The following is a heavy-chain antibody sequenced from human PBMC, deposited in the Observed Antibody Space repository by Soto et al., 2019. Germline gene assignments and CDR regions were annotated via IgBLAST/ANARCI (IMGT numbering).Heavy chain of an antibody. CDR2: IIPIFGTA. Sequence: SVKVSCKASGGTFSSYAISWVRQAPGQGLEWMGGIIPIFGTANYAQKFRGRVTITADESTSTAYMELSSLRSEDTAVYYCARVEQHRRFSRGSWFDPWGQGTLVTVSS. V-gene: IGHV1-69*13. D-gene: IGHD3-3*01. CDR1: GGTFSSYA. CDR3: ARVEQHRRFSRGSWFDP. J-gene: IGHJ5*02.